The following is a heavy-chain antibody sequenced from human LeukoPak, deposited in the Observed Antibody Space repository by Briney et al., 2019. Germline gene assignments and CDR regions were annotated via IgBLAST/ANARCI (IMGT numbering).Heavy chain of an antibody. D-gene: IGHD3-22*01. J-gene: IGHJ2*01. CDR1: GGSISSGGYY. CDR2: IYYSGST. V-gene: IGHV4-31*03. Sequence: PSETLSLTCTVSGGSISSGGYYWSWIRQHPGKGLEWIGYIYYSGSTYYNPSLKSRVTISVDTSKNQFSLKLSSVTAADTAVYCCARSPRYYDSSGYHPYWYFDLWGRGTLVTVSS. CDR3: ARSPRYYDSSGYHPYWYFDL.